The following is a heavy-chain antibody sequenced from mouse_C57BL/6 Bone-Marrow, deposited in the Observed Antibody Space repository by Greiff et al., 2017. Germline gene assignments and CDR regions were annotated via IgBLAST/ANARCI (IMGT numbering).Heavy chain of an antibody. CDR2: IWSGGST. CDR3: ARGGRWLLYFRYAMDY. J-gene: IGHJ4*01. CDR1: GFSLTSYG. Sequence: VQLQQSGPGLVQPSQSLSITCTVSGFSLTSYGVHWVRQSPGKGLEWLGVIWSGGSTDYNAAFISRLSISKNNSKSQVVFKMNSLQANDTAIYYCARGGRWLLYFRYAMDYWGQGTSVTVSS. V-gene: IGHV2-2*02. D-gene: IGHD2-3*01.